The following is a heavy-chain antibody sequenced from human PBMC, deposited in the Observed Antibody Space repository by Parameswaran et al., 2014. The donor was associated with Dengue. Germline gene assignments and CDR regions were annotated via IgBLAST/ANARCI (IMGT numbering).Heavy chain of an antibody. Sequence: WVRQAPGQGLEWMGIINPSGGSTSYAQKFQGRVTMTRDTSTSTVYMELSSLRSEDTAVYYCARALRTGYFLDYWGQGTLVTVSS. D-gene: IGHD2-8*02. CDR2: INPSGGST. V-gene: IGHV1-46*01. J-gene: IGHJ4*02. CDR3: ARALRTGYFLDY.